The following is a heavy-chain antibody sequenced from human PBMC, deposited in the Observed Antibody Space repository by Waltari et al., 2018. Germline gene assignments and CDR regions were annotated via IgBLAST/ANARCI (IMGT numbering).Heavy chain of an antibody. D-gene: IGHD4-17*01. CDR2: IIPIFGTA. V-gene: IGHV1-69*12. J-gene: IGHJ6*03. CDR1: GGTFSSYA. Sequence: QVQLVQSGAEVKKPGSSVKVSCKASGGTFSSYAISWVRQAPGQGLELMGGIIPIFGTANYAQKFQGRVTITADESTSTAYMERSSLRSEDTAVYYCARDPYGDYDGYYYYMDVWGKGTTVTVSS. CDR3: ARDPYGDYDGYYYYMDV.